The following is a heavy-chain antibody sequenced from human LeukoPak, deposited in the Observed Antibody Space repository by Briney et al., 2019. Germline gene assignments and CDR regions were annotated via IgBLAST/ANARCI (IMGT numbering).Heavy chain of an antibody. CDR2: ISGSGGST. D-gene: IGHD2-2*01. CDR1: GFTFSSYA. V-gene: IGHV3-23*01. Sequence: GGSLRLSCAASGFTFSSYAMSWVRQAPGKGLEWVSAISGSGGSTYYADSVKGRFTISRDNSKNTLYLQMNSLRAEDTAVHYCAKGEFGYCSSTSCPNWFDPWGQGTLVTVSS. CDR3: AKGEFGYCSSTSCPNWFDP. J-gene: IGHJ5*02.